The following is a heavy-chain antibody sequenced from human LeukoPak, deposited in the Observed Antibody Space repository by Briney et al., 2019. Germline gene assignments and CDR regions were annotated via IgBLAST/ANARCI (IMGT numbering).Heavy chain of an antibody. J-gene: IGHJ4*02. CDR2: IYYSGST. Sequence: PSETLSLTCTVSGGSISSGGYYWSWIRQPPGKGLEWIGYIYYSGSTNYNPSLKSRVTISVDTSKNQFSLKLSSVTAADTAVYYCAREVAVAGTFDYWGQGTLVTVSS. D-gene: IGHD6-19*01. CDR1: GGSISSGGYY. CDR3: AREVAVAGTFDY. V-gene: IGHV4-61*08.